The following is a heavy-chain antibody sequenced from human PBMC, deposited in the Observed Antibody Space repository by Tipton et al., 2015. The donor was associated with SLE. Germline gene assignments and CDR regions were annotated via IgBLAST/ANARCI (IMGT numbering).Heavy chain of an antibody. D-gene: IGHD2-8*01. Sequence: SGAEVKKPGASVKVSCKASGHTFTSYYIHWVRQAPGQGLEWMGIINPSGDSTNYAQKFQGRVAMTRDTSTSTVYMELSSLRSDDTAVYYCASNGQRLNAFDIWGQGTMVTVSS. CDR3: ASNGQRLNAFDI. CDR2: INPSGDST. CDR1: GHTFTSYY. J-gene: IGHJ3*02. V-gene: IGHV1-46*01.